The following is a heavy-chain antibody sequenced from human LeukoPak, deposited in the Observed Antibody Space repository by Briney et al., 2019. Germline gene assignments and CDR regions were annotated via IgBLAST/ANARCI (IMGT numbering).Heavy chain of an antibody. CDR1: GGTFSSYA. J-gene: IGHJ4*02. CDR3: ARGQNPYGSGSYYNVMAFDY. CDR2: IIPIFGTA. V-gene: IGHV1-69*05. Sequence: SVKVSCKATGGTFSSYAISWVRQAPGQGLEWMGRIIPIFGTANYAQKFQGRVTITTDESTSTAYMELSSLRSEDTAVYYCARGQNPYGSGSYYNVMAFDYWGQGTLVTVSS. D-gene: IGHD3-10*01.